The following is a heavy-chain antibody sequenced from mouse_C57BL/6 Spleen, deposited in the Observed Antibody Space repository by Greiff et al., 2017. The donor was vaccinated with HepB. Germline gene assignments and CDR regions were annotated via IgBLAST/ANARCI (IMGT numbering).Heavy chain of an antibody. CDR3: ARGPFRPSFDY. V-gene: IGHV3-6*01. CDR1: GYSITSGYY. CDR2: ISYDGSN. J-gene: IGHJ2*01. Sequence: EVQVVESGPGLVKPSQSLSLTCSVTGYSITSGYYWNWIRQFPGNKLEWMGYISYDGSNNYNPSLKNRISITRDTSKNQFFLKLNSVTTEDTATYYCARGPFRPSFDYWGQGTTLTVSS.